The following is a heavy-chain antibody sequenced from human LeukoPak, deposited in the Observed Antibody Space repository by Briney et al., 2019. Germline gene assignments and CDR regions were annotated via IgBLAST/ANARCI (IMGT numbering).Heavy chain of an antibody. CDR3: ARDRVNWNDEVDYYYYYGMDV. Sequence: GGSLRLSCAASGFTFSSYSMNWVRQAPGKGLEWVSSISSSSSYIYYADSVKGRFTISRDNAKNSLYLQMNSLRAEDTAVYYCARDRVNWNDEVDYYYYYGMDVWGKGTTVTVPS. CDR1: GFTFSSYS. CDR2: ISSSSSYI. J-gene: IGHJ6*04. V-gene: IGHV3-21*01. D-gene: IGHD1-1*01.